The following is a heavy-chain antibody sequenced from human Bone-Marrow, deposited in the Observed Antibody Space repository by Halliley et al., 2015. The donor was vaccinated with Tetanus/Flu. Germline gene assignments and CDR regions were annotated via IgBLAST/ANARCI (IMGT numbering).Heavy chain of an antibody. Sequence: VWISSIRFDGSVTTYADAVKGRFTISRDNAKNTLYLQMNSLGAGDTAIYHCTRDRRYGGFDYWGQGTLVAVSS. J-gene: IGHJ4*02. D-gene: IGHD3-10*01. V-gene: IGHV3-74*03. CDR2: IRFDGSVT. CDR3: TRDRRYGGFDY.